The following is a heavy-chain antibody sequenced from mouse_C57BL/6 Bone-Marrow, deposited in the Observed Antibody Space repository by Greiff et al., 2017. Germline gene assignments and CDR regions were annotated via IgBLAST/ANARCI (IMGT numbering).Heavy chain of an antibody. D-gene: IGHD2-5*01. CDR1: GFTFSDFY. CDR3: ARDAESNGGYYAMDY. CDR2: SRNKANDYTT. Sequence: EVMLVESGGGLVQSGRSLRLSCATSGFTFSDFYMEWVRQAPGKGLEWIAASRNKANDYTTEYSASVKGRFIVSRDTSQSILYLQMNALRAEDTAIYYCARDAESNGGYYAMDYWGQGTSVTVSS. J-gene: IGHJ4*01. V-gene: IGHV7-1*01.